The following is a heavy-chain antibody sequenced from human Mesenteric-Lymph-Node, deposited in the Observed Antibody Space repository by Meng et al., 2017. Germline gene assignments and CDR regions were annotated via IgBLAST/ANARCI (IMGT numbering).Heavy chain of an antibody. J-gene: IGHJ4*02. Sequence: QRQQQRWGAGMLKPSAPPPLACAVYGGSFSGSYWCWIRQPPGKGLEWIGDVSHGGGTNYNPSLKSKGTISIDTSKNQFSLILTPGTAAATAAYYCARGRGPRAYYFDYWGQGTLVTVSS. CDR1: GGSFSGSY. CDR3: ARGRGPRAYYFDY. V-gene: IGHV4-34*01. CDR2: VSHGGGT.